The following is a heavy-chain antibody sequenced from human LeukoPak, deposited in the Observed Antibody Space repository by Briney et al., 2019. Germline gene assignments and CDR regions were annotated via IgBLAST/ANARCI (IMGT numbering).Heavy chain of an antibody. CDR1: GGSISSYY. CDR3: ARDPRDGYRDAFDI. V-gene: IGHV4-59*01. D-gene: IGHD5-24*01. Sequence: SETLSLTCTVSGGSISSYYWNWIRQPPGKGLEWIGYIYYSGSTNYNPSLKSRVTISVDTSKNQSSLKVSSVTSADTGVYYCARDPRDGYRDAFDIWGQGKMVTVSS. CDR2: IYYSGST. J-gene: IGHJ3*02.